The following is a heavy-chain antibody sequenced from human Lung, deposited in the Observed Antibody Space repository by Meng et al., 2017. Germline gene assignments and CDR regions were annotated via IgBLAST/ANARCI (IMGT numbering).Heavy chain of an antibody. V-gene: IGHV1-69*13. CDR1: GDSFSTQT. J-gene: IGHJ4*02. CDR3: ARGRRNEPLFDY. D-gene: IGHD1-14*01. CDR2: LIAVFDKT. Sequence: QAQLVQSGAEVEKRGSSVQVACKTSGDSFSTQTFSWVRQAPGQGLEWMGGLIAVFDKTKAAPRFQDRVTFTADESTSTAYMELSSLTFDDTAVYFCARGRRNEPLFDYWGQGTLVTVSS.